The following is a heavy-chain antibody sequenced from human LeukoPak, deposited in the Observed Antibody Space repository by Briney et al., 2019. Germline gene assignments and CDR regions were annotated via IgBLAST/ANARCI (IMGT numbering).Heavy chain of an antibody. J-gene: IGHJ4*02. CDR2: IYPGDSDT. CDR1: GYSFTSYW. D-gene: IGHD2-15*01. Sequence: GESLKISCKGSGYSFTSYWIGWVRQLPGKGLEWMGIIYPGDSDTRYSPSFQGQVTISADKSISTAYLQWSGLKASDTAMYYCARRSTHCSGGSCYSDYWGQGTLVTVSS. V-gene: IGHV5-51*01. CDR3: ARRSTHCSGGSCYSDY.